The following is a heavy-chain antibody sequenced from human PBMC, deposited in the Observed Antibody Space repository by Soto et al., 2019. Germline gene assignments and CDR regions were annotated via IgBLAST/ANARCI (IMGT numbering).Heavy chain of an antibody. V-gene: IGHV3-66*01. Sequence: GGSLRLSCAASGFTVSSNYMSWVRQAPGKGLEWVSVIYSGGGTYYADSVEGRFTISRDNSKNTLYLQMNSLRAEDTAVYYCARDSTLTTSDYWGQGTLVTVSS. CDR1: GFTVSSNY. D-gene: IGHD4-17*01. CDR3: ARDSTLTTSDY. CDR2: IYSGGGT. J-gene: IGHJ4*02.